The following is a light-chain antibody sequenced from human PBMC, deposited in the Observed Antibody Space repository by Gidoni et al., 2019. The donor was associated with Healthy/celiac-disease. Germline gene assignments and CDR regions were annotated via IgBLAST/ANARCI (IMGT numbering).Light chain of an antibody. CDR3: QQYGSSPPST. CDR2: GAS. CDR1: HSVRSSY. Sequence: EMVLTQSPGTLSLPPGERATLSCRASHSVRSSYLAWYQQKPGQAPRLRISGASSRATGIPDRFSGSGCGTDFTLTISRLEPEEFAVYYCQQYGSSPPSTFXQXTKLEIK. V-gene: IGKV3-20*01. J-gene: IGKJ2*01.